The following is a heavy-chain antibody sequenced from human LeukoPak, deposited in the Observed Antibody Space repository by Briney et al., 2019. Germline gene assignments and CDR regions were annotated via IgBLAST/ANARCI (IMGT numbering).Heavy chain of an antibody. D-gene: IGHD1-26*01. V-gene: IGHV3-33*01. CDR3: AFEIGRSQGAFDI. CDR2: IWNDGSDE. Sequence: GGSLRLSCAASGLTSSKYAMHWLRQTPGKGLEWVAAIWNDGSDENYADSAKGRFTISSDNSKNTLYLQMNSLRVEDTAVYYCAFEIGRSQGAFDIWGQGTMITVSS. J-gene: IGHJ3*02. CDR1: GLTSSKYA.